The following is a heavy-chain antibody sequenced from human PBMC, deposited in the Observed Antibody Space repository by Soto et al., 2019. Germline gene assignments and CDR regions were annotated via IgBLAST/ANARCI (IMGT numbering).Heavy chain of an antibody. Sequence: GGSLRLSCAASGFTFSTYGMHWGRQAPGKGLEWVAVIWYDGSNKYYADSVKGRFTISRDNSKNTLYLQMNSLRAEDTAVYYCARGGSGWSNYYYYGMDVWGQGTTVTVSS. CDR1: GFTFSTYG. CDR3: ARGGSGWSNYYYYGMDV. D-gene: IGHD6-19*01. V-gene: IGHV3-33*01. CDR2: IWYDGSNK. J-gene: IGHJ6*02.